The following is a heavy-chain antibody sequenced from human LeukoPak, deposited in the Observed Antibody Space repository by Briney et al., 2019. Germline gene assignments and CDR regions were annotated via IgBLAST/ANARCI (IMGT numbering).Heavy chain of an antibody. CDR1: GYTFTTYY. V-gene: IGHV1-2*02. Sequence: GASVKVSCKASGYTFTTYYMHWVRQAPGQGLEWMGWINPNSGGTNYAQKFQGRVTMTRDTSISTAYMELSRLRSDDTAVYYCARERAVAGPSWFDPWGQGTLVTVSS. J-gene: IGHJ5*02. CDR2: INPNSGGT. D-gene: IGHD6-19*01. CDR3: ARERAVAGPSWFDP.